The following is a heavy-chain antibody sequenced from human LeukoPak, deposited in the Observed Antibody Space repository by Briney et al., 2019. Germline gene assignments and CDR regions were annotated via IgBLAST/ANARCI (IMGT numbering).Heavy chain of an antibody. CDR1: GFTFSNYW. D-gene: IGHD4/OR15-4a*01. Sequence: GGSLSLSCAASGFTFSNYWMSWVRQAPGKGLEWVANIKEDGSEKYYVDSVKGRFTISRDNARNSLYLQMNSLRAEDTAVYYCARGPYGPMDYWGQGTLVTVSS. CDR2: IKEDGSEK. CDR3: ARGPYGPMDY. V-gene: IGHV3-7*01. J-gene: IGHJ4*02.